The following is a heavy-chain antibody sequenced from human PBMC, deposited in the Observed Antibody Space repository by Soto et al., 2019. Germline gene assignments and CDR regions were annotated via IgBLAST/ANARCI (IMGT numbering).Heavy chain of an antibody. Sequence: QVQLQESGPGLVKPSETLSLSCTVSGGSINTYYWNWTRQPAGKGLEWIGRIYSSGATNYNPSLKSRVTMSTDTSTNHFSLRLSSVTPADTAVYYCAREHKVVNDFEFWGQGILVTVSS. J-gene: IGHJ4*02. CDR3: AREHKVVNDFEF. D-gene: IGHD2-15*01. CDR2: IYSSGAT. V-gene: IGHV4-4*07. CDR1: GGSINTYY.